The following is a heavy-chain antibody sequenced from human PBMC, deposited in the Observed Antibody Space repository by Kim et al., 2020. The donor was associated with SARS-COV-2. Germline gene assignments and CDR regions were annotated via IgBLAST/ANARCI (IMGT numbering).Heavy chain of an antibody. V-gene: IGHV1-18*01. J-gene: IGHJ6*02. CDR3: AREGQQLDPDV. CDR2: T. Sequence: TNYAQKLQGRVTMTTDTSTSTAYMELRSLRSDDTAVYYCAREGQQLDPDVWGQGTTVTVSS. D-gene: IGHD6-13*01.